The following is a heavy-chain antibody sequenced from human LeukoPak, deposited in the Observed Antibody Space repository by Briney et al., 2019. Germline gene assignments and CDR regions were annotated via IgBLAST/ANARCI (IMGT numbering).Heavy chain of an antibody. V-gene: IGHV3-11*01. CDR3: ARGPPTYSGSYYVDY. CDR1: GFTFSNAW. Sequence: GGSLRLSCAASGFTFSNAWMSWVRQAPGKGLEWVSYISSSGSTIYYADSVKGRFTISRDNAKNSLYLQMNSLRAEDTAVYYCARGPPTYSGSYYVDYWGQGTLVTVSS. CDR2: ISSSGSTI. D-gene: IGHD1-26*01. J-gene: IGHJ4*02.